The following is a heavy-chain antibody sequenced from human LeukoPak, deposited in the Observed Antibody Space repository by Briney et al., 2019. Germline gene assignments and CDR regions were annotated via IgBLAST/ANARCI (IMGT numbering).Heavy chain of an antibody. CDR1: GGSISSSSYY. CDR3: ARDRMGVAPDY. Sequence: PSETLSLTCTVSGGSISSSSYYWGWIRQPPGKGLEWIGSIYYSGSTYYNPSLKSRVTISVDTSKNQFSLKLSSVTAADTAVYYCARDRMGVAPDYWGQGTLVTVSS. D-gene: IGHD3-16*01. J-gene: IGHJ4*02. V-gene: IGHV4-39*02. CDR2: IYYSGST.